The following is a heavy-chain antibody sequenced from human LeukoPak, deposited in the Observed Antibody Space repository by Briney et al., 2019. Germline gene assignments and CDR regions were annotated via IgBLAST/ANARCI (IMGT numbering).Heavy chain of an antibody. V-gene: IGHV1-69*02. CDR1: GYTFSDYC. CDR2: IIPILGIA. J-gene: IGHJ4*02. CDR3: ARREFD. D-gene: IGHD3-10*01. Sequence: GASVKVSCRSSGYTFSDYCVHWVRQAPGQGLEWMGRIIPILGIANYAQKFQGRVTITADKSTSTAYMELSSLRSEDTAVYYCARREFDWGQGTLVTVSS.